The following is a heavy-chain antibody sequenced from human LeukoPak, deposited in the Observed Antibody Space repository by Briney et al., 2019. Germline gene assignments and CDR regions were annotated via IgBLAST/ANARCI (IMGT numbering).Heavy chain of an antibody. CDR1: GYTLTELS. Sequence: ASVKVSCKVSGYTLTELSMHWVRQAPGKGLEWMGGFDPEDGETIYAQKFQGRVTMTEDTSTDTAYMELSSLKSEDTAVYYCATSVPSLRLGELTSFFDYWGQGTLVTVSS. J-gene: IGHJ4*02. D-gene: IGHD3-16*01. CDR3: ATSVPSLRLGELTSFFDY. V-gene: IGHV1-24*01. CDR2: FDPEDGET.